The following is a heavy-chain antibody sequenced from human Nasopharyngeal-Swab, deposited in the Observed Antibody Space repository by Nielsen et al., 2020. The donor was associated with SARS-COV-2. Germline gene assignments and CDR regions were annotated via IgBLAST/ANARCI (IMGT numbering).Heavy chain of an antibody. V-gene: IGHV3-23*01. CDR3: ANHYGSGSYYRTSMDV. CDR1: GFTFSSYE. J-gene: IGHJ6*02. CDR2: ISGSGGST. D-gene: IGHD3-10*01. Sequence: GESLKISCAASGFTFSSYEMNWVRQAPGKGLEWVSAISGSGGSTYYADSVKGRFTISRDNSKNTLYLQMNSLRAEDTAVYYCANHYGSGSYYRTSMDVWGQGTTVTVSS.